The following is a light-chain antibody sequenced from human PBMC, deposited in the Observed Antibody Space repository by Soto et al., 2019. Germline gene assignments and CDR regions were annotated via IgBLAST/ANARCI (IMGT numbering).Light chain of an antibody. CDR2: EVS. V-gene: IGLV2-18*01. CDR3: SLHTGDRAYV. J-gene: IGLJ1*01. CDR1: SSDFGSYNR. Sequence: QSALTQPPSVSGSPGQSVTISSPGTSSDFGSYNRVSWYQRPPGTGPKLMIYEVSNRPSGVPDRSSGSQSDNTAPLPISGLEPADGAEYCCSLHTGDRAYVVGTGTRSRS.